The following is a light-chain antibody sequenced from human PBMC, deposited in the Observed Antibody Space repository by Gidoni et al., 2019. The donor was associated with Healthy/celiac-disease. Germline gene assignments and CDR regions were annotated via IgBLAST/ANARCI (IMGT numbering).Light chain of an antibody. CDR2: GAS. Sequence: ELVMTQSPATLSVSPGERATLSCRASQSVSSNLAWYQQKPGQVPRLLIYGASTRATGIPARFSGSGSGTEFTLTINSLQSEDFAVYYCQQYNNWPPYTFGQGTKLEIK. CDR1: QSVSSN. J-gene: IGKJ2*01. CDR3: QQYNNWPPYT. V-gene: IGKV3-15*01.